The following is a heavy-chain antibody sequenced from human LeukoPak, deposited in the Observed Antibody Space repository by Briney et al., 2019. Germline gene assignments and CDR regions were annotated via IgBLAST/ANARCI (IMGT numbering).Heavy chain of an antibody. V-gene: IGHV1-18*01. CDR3: ARDRDRSGSQSY. D-gene: IGHD1-26*01. CDR2: ISANNGNTKYNT. J-gene: IGHJ4*02. Sequence: SVKVSCKASGYTFTSYGISWVRQAPGQGLEWMGWISANNGNTKYNTKYAQNLQGRVTMTTDISTSTAYMELRTLRSDDTAVYYCARDRDRSGSQSYWGQGTLVTVSS. CDR1: GYTFTSYG.